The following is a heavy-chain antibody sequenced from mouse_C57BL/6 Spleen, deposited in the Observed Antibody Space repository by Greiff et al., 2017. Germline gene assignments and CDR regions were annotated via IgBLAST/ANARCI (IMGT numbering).Heavy chain of an antibody. D-gene: IGHD3-2*02. CDR1: GYTFTDYN. V-gene: IGHV1-18*01. J-gene: IGHJ2*01. Sequence: EVPLHPSLPSLVKPGASVKIPCKASGYTFTDYNLDWVPQSHGKSLEWIGDINPNNGGTIYNQQFKGKATLTVDQSSSTAYMELRSLTSEDTAVYYCARSGQLRPLFDYWGQGTTLTVSS. CDR2: INPNNGGT. CDR3: ARSGQLRPLFDY.